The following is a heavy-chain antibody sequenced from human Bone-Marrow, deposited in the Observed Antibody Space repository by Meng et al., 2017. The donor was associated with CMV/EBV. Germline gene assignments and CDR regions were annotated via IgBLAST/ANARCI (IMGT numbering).Heavy chain of an antibody. D-gene: IGHD6-6*01. CDR2: ISSSGSTI. CDR3: AKDRGGIAARGDWFDP. J-gene: IGHJ5*02. Sequence: GGSLRLSCAASGFTFSSYEMNWVRQAPGKGLEWVSYISSSGSTIYYADSVKGRFTISRDNAKNSLYLQMNSLRAEDTAVYYCAKDRGGIAARGDWFDPWGQGTLVTVSS. CDR1: GFTFSSYE. V-gene: IGHV3-48*03.